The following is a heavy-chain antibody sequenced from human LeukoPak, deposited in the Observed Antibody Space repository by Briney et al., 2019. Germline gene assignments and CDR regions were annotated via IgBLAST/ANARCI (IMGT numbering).Heavy chain of an antibody. CDR3: ARSMGALYYFDY. J-gene: IGHJ4*02. Sequence: GGSLRLSCAASGFTFSSYAMHWVRQAPGKGLEWVAVISYDGSNKYYADSVKGRSTISRDNSKNTLYLQMNSLRAEDTAVYYCARSMGALYYFDYWGQGTLVTVSS. CDR2: ISYDGSNK. V-gene: IGHV3-30*01. CDR1: GFTFSSYA. D-gene: IGHD1-26*01.